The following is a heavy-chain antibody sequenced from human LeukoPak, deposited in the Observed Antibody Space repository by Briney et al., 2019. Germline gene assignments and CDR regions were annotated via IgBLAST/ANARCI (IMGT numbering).Heavy chain of an antibody. J-gene: IGHJ4*02. Sequence: SETLSLTCDVYGGSFSGYYWSWIRQPPGKGLEWIGEINHRGSTNYNPSLKSRVTISVDTSKNQFSLKLSSVTAADTAVYYCARRYSGYDFFDYWGQGTLVTVSS. CDR2: INHRGST. V-gene: IGHV4-34*01. CDR1: GGSFSGYY. CDR3: ARRYSGYDFFDY. D-gene: IGHD5-12*01.